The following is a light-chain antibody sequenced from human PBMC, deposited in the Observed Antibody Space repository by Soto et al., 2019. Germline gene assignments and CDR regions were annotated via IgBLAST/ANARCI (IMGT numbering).Light chain of an antibody. J-gene: IGLJ2*01. Sequence: QSALTQPASASGSPGQSITISCTGTTRDIGSYNLVSWFQQYPGKAPKLVVYEGSKRPSGVSDRFSGSKSGNTASLTISGLHAEDDADYYCSSYTGYHSLVFGGGTKLTVL. CDR3: SSYTGYHSLV. CDR1: TRDIGSYNL. V-gene: IGLV2-23*01. CDR2: EGS.